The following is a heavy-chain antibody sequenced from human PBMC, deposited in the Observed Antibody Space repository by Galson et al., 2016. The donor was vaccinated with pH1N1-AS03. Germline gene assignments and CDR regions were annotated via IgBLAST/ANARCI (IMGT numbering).Heavy chain of an antibody. CDR3: TTARDPTSYSFNH. V-gene: IGHV3-15*01. CDR1: FTFSDAW. D-gene: IGHD2-21*01. CDR2: IKSNGNGGTM. J-gene: IGHJ4*02. Sequence: FTFSDAWMTWVRQAPGKGLEWVGRIKSNGNGGTMDYAAPAKGRFTISRDDSKTTVYLQMNSLKVEDTALYYCTTARDPTSYSFNHWGQGTLVTVSS.